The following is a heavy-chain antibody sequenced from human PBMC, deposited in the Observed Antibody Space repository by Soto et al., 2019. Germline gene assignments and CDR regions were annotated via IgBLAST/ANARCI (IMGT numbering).Heavy chain of an antibody. CDR1: SGSISSSNW. D-gene: IGHD5-12*01. CDR2: IYHSGST. V-gene: IGHV4-4*02. CDR3: ARAGPKRVSWLPDY. Sequence: QVQLQESGPGLVKPSGTLSLTCAVSSGSISSSNWWSWVRQPPGKGLEWIGEIYHSGSTNYNPSLKSRVTISVDKSKNQFALKLSSVTAADTAVYYCARAGPKRVSWLPDYWGQGTLVTVSS. J-gene: IGHJ4*02.